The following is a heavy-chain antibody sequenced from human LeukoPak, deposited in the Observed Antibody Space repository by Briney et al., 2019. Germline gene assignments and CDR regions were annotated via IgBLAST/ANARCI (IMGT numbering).Heavy chain of an antibody. CDR2: IIPIFGTA. J-gene: IGHJ3*01. D-gene: IGHD5-18*01. V-gene: IGHV1-69*13. CDR1: GGTFSSYA. CDR3: ARERNTAIVTAFDV. Sequence: VKVSCKASGGTFSSYAISWVRQAPGQGLEWMGGIIPIFGTANYAQKFQGRVTITADESTSTAYMELSSLRSEDTAVYYCARERNTAIVTAFDVWGQGTMVTVSS.